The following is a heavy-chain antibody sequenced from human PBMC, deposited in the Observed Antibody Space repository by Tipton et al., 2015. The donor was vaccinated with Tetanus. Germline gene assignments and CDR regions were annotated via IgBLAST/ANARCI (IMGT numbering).Heavy chain of an antibody. Sequence: LRLSCTVSGGSFSLYYWNWVRQSPGKGLEWIGEISHSGSSSYSPSLKSRVTISVDTSKNRFSLRLRSVAAADTAVYYCARGGRDAYNNPLGAFDVWGRGTTVTVSS. CDR2: ISHSGSS. J-gene: IGHJ3*01. CDR1: GGSFSLYY. D-gene: IGHD5-24*01. CDR3: ARGGRDAYNNPLGAFDV. V-gene: IGHV4-34*01.